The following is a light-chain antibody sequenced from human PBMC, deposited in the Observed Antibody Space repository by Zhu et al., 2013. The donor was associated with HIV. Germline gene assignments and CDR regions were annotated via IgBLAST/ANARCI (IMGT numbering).Light chain of an antibody. CDR1: KLGDKY. V-gene: IGLV3-1*01. Sequence: SYKLTQPPSVSVSPGQTARITCSGDKLGDKYAGWYQQKPGQSPVQVIYQDRKRPSGVSTRFSGSKSGNTASLTISGLQAEDEADYYCCSWAGTTTLWIFGGGTKLAVL. J-gene: IGLJ2*01. CDR3: CSWAGTTTLWI. CDR2: QDR.